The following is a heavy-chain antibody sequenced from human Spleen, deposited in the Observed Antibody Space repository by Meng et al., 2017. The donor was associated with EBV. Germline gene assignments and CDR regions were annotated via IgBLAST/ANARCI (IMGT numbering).Heavy chain of an antibody. V-gene: IGHV1-8*01. Sequence: QEQLVQSGAEVKKPGASVKVSCKTSGYTFTSFEINWVRQATGQGLEWMGWMRPKSGNTGYAQKFQGRVTLTRNTSISTAYMELTNLRSEDTAIYYCARGKCSTTSCPIDHWGQGTLVTVSS. CDR2: MRPKSGNT. CDR1: GYTFTSFE. D-gene: IGHD2-2*01. CDR3: ARGKCSTTSCPIDH. J-gene: IGHJ4*02.